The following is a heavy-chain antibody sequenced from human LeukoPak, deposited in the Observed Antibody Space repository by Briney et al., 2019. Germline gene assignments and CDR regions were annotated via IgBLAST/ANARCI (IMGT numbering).Heavy chain of an antibody. CDR1: GGSISSYY. Sequence: SETLSLTCTVSGGSISSYYWSWIRQPPGKGLEWIGYIYYSGSTNYNPSLKSRVTMSVDTSKNQFSLKLSSVTAADTAVYYCARGGLVGATDFDYWGRGTLVTVSS. CDR3: ARGGLVGATDFDY. V-gene: IGHV4-59*12. J-gene: IGHJ4*02. CDR2: IYYSGST. D-gene: IGHD1-26*01.